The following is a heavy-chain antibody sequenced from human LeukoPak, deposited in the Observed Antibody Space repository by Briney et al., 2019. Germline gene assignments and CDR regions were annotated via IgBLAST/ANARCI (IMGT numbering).Heavy chain of an antibody. D-gene: IGHD6-19*01. CDR2: IYYSGST. CDR1: GGSISSSSYY. J-gene: IGHJ4*02. Sequence: SETLSLTCTVSGGSISSSSYYWGWIRQPPGKGLEWIGSIYYSGSTYYNPSLKSRITTSVDTSKNQFSLKLSSVTAADTAVYYCARDHEQWLLNYYFDYWGQGTLVTVSS. CDR3: ARDHEQWLLNYYFDY. V-gene: IGHV4-39*07.